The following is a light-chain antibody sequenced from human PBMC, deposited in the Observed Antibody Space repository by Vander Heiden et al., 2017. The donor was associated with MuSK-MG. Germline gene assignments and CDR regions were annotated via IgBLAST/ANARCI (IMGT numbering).Light chain of an antibody. CDR1: QSIGSS. Sequence: EIVLTQSPDFQSVTPEEKVTITCRASQSIGSSLHWYQQKPDQSPKLLIKYASQSFSGVPSRFSGSGSGTDFTLTINSLEAEDAAVYYCHQSRSLPHTFGQGTKLEIK. CDR2: YAS. CDR3: HQSRSLPHT. J-gene: IGKJ2*01. V-gene: IGKV6-21*01.